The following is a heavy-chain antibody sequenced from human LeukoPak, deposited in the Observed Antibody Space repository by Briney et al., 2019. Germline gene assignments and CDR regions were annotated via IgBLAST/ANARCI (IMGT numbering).Heavy chain of an antibody. CDR1: GGSFSGYY. CDR3: AREGENWGNAFDI. V-gene: IGHV4-34*01. CDR2: INHSGST. Sequence: SETLSLTCAVYGGSFSGYYWSWIRQPPGKGLEWIGEINHSGSTNYNPSLKSRVTISVDTSKNQFSLKLSSVTAADTAVYYCAREGENWGNAFDIWGQGTMVTVSS. J-gene: IGHJ3*02. D-gene: IGHD7-27*01.